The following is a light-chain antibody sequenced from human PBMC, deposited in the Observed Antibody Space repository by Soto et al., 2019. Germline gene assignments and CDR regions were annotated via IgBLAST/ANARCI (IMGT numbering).Light chain of an antibody. Sequence: QSALTQPASVSGSPGQSITVSCTGTSSDVGGYNYVSWYQQHPGKAPKVMIYEVSNRPSGVSDRFSGSKSGNTASLTISGIQADDEAHYYCSSHRSRGVIFGGGTQLTVL. CDR3: SSHRSRGVI. V-gene: IGLV2-14*01. CDR1: SSDVGGYNY. CDR2: EVS. J-gene: IGLJ2*01.